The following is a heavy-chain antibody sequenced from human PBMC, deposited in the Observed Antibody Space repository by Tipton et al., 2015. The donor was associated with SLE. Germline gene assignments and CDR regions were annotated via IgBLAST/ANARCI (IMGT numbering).Heavy chain of an antibody. J-gene: IGHJ3*01. CDR1: GFIFTDAW. CDR2: IKSKASGGTT. V-gene: IGHV3-15*01. CDR3: AWEAPEGSIHS. D-gene: IGHD1-14*01. Sequence: GSLRLSCAASGFIFTDAWMMWVRQAPGKGLGWLGRIKSKASGGTTDYTAAVKDRVTILRDDSKKMLYLQMNTLKTEDTAVYYCAWEAPEGSIHSWGQGTMVNVSS.